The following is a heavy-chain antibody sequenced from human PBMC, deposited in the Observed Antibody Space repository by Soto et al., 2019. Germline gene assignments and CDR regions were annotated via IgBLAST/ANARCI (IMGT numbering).Heavy chain of an antibody. CDR1: GYTFTNYD. D-gene: IGHD3-22*01. Sequence: QVQLVQSGAEVRKPGASVTVSCTASGYTFTNYDINWVRQATGQGLEWMGWMNPNSGNRDYAQTCRGRVTMPGDTAISAAFMELSSLTSDDTAVYFCVRGGGYYDSSGNWGGEPPDHWGQGTLVTVSS. CDR3: VRGGGYYDSSGNWGGEPPDH. V-gene: IGHV1-8*01. CDR2: MNPNSGNR. J-gene: IGHJ4*02.